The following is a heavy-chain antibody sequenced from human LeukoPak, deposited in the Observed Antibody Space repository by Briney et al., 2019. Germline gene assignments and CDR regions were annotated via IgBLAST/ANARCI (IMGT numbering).Heavy chain of an antibody. CDR3: ARGFRGWYAEGFDY. J-gene: IGHJ4*02. D-gene: IGHD6-19*01. CDR2: IRPDGREI. Sequence: GGSLRLSCAASGFSFSRYWMSWVRQAPVRGLEWVANIRPDGREIYYVDSVKGRFTISRDNAKNSLYLQINSLRAEDTAVYYCARGFRGWYAEGFDYWGQGTVVTVSS. CDR1: GFSFSRYW. V-gene: IGHV3-7*01.